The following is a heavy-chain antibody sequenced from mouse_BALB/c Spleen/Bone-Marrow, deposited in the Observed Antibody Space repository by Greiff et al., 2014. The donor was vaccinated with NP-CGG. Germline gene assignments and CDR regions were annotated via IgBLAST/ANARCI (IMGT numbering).Heavy chain of an antibody. J-gene: IGHJ3*01. CDR2: ISDGGNYT. V-gene: IGHV5-4*02. CDR3: ARDGDYRYAWFAF. D-gene: IGHD2-14*01. CDR1: GFTFSDYF. Sequence: DVKLVESGGALVKPGGSLKLSCAASGFTFSDYFMYWVRQTPEKRLEWVATISDGGNYTCYPDSVKGRFTMSRDNAKNNLHLQMNSLKSEDTAKYFCARDGDYRYAWFAFWGQGTLVTVSA.